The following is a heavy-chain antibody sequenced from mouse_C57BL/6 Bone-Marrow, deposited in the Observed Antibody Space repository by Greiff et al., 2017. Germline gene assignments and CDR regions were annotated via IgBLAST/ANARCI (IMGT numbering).Heavy chain of an antibody. D-gene: IGHD2-1*01. J-gene: IGHJ2*01. V-gene: IGHV1-54*01. CDR3: ARRGVGNYVGDY. Sequence: VQLVESGAELVRPGTSVKVSCKASGYAFTNYLIEWVKQRPGQGLEWIGVINPGSGGTNYNEKFKGKATLTADKSSSTAYMQLSSLTSEDSAVYFCARRGVGNYVGDYWGQGTTLTVSS. CDR1: GYAFTNYL. CDR2: INPGSGGT.